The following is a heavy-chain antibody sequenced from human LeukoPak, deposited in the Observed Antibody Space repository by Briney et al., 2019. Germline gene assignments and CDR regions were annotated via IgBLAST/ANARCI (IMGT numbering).Heavy chain of an antibody. CDR1: GYTFTGYH. CDR2: INPNSDGT. Sequence: GSVKDSCKASGYTFTGYHMHWVGQAPGQGRDGMGWINPNSDGTNYAQKFQGRVTMTRDTSIRTAYMELSRLRSAHTALYYCARLADIVVVPAGPDAFVIWGEGTMVTVSS. D-gene: IGHD2-2*01. J-gene: IGHJ3*02. CDR3: ARLADIVVVPAGPDAFVI. V-gene: IGHV1-2*02.